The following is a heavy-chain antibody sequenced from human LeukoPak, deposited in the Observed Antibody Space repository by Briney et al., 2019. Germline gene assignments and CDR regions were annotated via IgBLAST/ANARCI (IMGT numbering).Heavy chain of an antibody. CDR2: INQDGSDK. CDR3: AKAPTPVVAATLFHH. Sequence: GGSLRLSCAASGFTFSTYWMSWVRQAPGKGLEWVANINQDGSDKYHVDSVKGRFTISRDNSKNTLYLQMNSLRAEDTAIYYCAKAPTPVVAATLFHHWGQGTLVTVS. J-gene: IGHJ1*01. D-gene: IGHD2-15*01. V-gene: IGHV3-7*03. CDR1: GFTFSTYW.